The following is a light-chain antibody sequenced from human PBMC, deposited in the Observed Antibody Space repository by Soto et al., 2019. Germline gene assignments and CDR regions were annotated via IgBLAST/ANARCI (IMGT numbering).Light chain of an antibody. CDR3: CSFAGGYTFV. Sequence: QSVLTQPRSVSGSPGQSVTMSRTGTSSEVGAYNFVPWYQQFPGKAPKLMIYDVSERPSGVPARFSGSKSGNTASLTISGLQAEDEADYYCCSFAGGYTFVLASGNTVT. CDR2: DVS. V-gene: IGLV2-11*01. CDR1: SSEVGAYNF. J-gene: IGLJ1*01.